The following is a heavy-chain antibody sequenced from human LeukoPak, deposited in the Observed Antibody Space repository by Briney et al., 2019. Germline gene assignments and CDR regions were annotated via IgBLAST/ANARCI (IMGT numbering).Heavy chain of an antibody. CDR1: GGSISSSSYY. Sequence: SETLSLTCTVSGGSISSSSYYWGWIRQLPGKGLEWIGSIYYSGSTYYNPSLKSRVTISVDTSKNQFSLKLSSVTAADTAVYYCARHHGLTIFGVAEGPMDVWGQGTTVTVSS. D-gene: IGHD3-3*01. J-gene: IGHJ6*02. CDR3: ARHHGLTIFGVAEGPMDV. V-gene: IGHV4-39*01. CDR2: IYYSGST.